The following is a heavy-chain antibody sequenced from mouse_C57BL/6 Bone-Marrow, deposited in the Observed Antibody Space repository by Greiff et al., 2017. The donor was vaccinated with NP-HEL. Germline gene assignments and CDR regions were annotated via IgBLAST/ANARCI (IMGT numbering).Heavy chain of an antibody. CDR1: GYTFTSYW. Sequence: QVQLQQPGAELVKPGASVKLSCKASGYTFTSYWMHWVKQRPGQGLEWIGMIHPNSGSTNYNETFKSKATLTVDKSSSTAYMQLSSLTSEDSAVYYCARRVSYYGNLYAMDYWGQGTSVTVSS. CDR2: IHPNSGST. J-gene: IGHJ4*01. V-gene: IGHV1-64*01. CDR3: ARRVSYYGNLYAMDY. D-gene: IGHD2-1*01.